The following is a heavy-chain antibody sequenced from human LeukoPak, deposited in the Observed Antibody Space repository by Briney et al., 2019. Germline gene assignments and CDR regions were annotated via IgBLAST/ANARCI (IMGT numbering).Heavy chain of an antibody. CDR1: GYTFTGYY. J-gene: IGHJ5*02. Sequence: GASVKVSCKASGYTFTGYYMHWVRQAPGQGLEWMGWINLNSGGTNYAQKFQGRVTMTRDTSISTAYMELSRLRSDDTAVYYCASSLGFYGSGTRRWFDPWGQGTLVTVSS. V-gene: IGHV1-2*02. CDR3: ASSLGFYGSGTRRWFDP. CDR2: INLNSGGT. D-gene: IGHD3-10*01.